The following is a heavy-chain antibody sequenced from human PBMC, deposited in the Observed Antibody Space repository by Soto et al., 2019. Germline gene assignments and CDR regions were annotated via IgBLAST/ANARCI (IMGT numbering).Heavy chain of an antibody. Sequence: QVTLKESGPVLVKPTETLTLTCTVSGFSLSNARMGXXXXXXXXXKXLEWLAHIFSNDEKSYSTSLKSRLTIXKXXXKSQVXLXMTXMDPXDTATYYCARMVDTAISPFDYWGQGTLVTVSS. CDR1: GFSLSNARMG. CDR2: IFSNDEK. CDR3: ARMVDTAISPFDY. J-gene: IGHJ4*02. D-gene: IGHD5-18*01. V-gene: IGHV2-26*01.